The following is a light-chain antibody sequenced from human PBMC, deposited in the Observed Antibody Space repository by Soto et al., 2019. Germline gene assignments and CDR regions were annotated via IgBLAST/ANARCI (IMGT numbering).Light chain of an antibody. Sequence: QSALTQPASVSGSHGQSITISCTGTSSDVGSYNLVSWYQQHPGKAPKLMIYEGSKRPSGVSNRFSGSKSGNTASLTISGLQAEDEAYYYCCSYAGSRVFGGGTKLTVL. CDR2: EGS. V-gene: IGLV2-23*01. J-gene: IGLJ3*02. CDR3: CSYAGSRV. CDR1: SSDVGSYNL.